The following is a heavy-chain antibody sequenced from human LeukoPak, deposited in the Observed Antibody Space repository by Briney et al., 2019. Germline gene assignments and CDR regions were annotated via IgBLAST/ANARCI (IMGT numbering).Heavy chain of an antibody. J-gene: IGHJ4*02. CDR2: ISGSGGST. Sequence: AGGSLRLSCAASRFTFSSYGMSWVRQAPGKGLEWVSAISGSGGSTYYADSMKGRFTISRDNSKNTLYLQMNSLRAEDTAVYYCAKTLGYCSGGSCYSGVIDYWGQGTLVTVSS. CDR3: AKTLGYCSGGSCYSGVIDY. CDR1: RFTFSSYG. V-gene: IGHV3-23*01. D-gene: IGHD2-15*01.